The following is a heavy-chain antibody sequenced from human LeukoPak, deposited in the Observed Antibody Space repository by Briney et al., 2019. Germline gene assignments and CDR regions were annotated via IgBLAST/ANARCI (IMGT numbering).Heavy chain of an antibody. J-gene: IGHJ4*02. CDR3: ARDNELGRSFDY. Sequence: SETLSLTCTVSGGSISSYYWSWVRQPAGKGLEWIGRIYSSGSNNYNPSLESRVTMSVDTSKNQFSLKLSSVTAADTAMYYCARDNELGRSFDYWGQGILVTVSS. V-gene: IGHV4-4*07. CDR1: GGSISSYY. CDR2: IYSSGSN. D-gene: IGHD1-7*01.